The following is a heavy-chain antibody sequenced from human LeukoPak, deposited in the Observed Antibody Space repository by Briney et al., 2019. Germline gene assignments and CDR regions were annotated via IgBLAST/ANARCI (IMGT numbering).Heavy chain of an antibody. V-gene: IGHV6-1*01. CDR1: GDSVSSKTTT. CDR3: ARDRGGGSWSYYYYYMDV. D-gene: IGHD2-15*01. CDR2: TYYRSKWYD. Sequence: SQTLSLTCAISGDSVSSKTTTWNWIRQSPSGGLEWLGRTYYRSKWYDDYAASVKSRITINPDTSKNQFSLHLNSVTPEDTAVYYCARDRGGGSWSYYYYYMDVWGKGTTVTVSS. J-gene: IGHJ6*03.